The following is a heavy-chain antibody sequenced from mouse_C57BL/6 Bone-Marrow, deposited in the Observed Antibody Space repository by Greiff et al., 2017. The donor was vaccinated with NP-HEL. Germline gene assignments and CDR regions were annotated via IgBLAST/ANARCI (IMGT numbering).Heavy chain of an antibody. Sequence: EVNVVESGGGLVKPGGSLKLSCAASGFTFSDYGMHWVRQAPEKGLEWVAYISSGSSTIYYADTVKGRFTISRDNAKNTLFLQMTSLRSEDTAMYYCAKSNYGFFAYWGQGTLVTVSA. CDR3: AKSNYGFFAY. CDR1: GFTFSDYG. V-gene: IGHV5-17*01. CDR2: ISSGSSTI. D-gene: IGHD2-5*01. J-gene: IGHJ3*01.